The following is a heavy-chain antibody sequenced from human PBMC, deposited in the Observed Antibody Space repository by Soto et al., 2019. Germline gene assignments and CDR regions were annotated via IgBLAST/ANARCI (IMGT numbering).Heavy chain of an antibody. CDR2: VYPRDSDT. Sequence: PGESLKISCKASGYIFIDYWIGWVRQMPGKGLEWMGIVYPRDSDTRYSPSFQGQVTISADRSTGTAFLQWRSLKASDTALYYCARPPLPGYSIHFNSWCQGTLVTVSS. D-gene: IGHD2-15*01. J-gene: IGHJ4*02. CDR1: GYIFIDYW. CDR3: ARPPLPGYSIHFNS. V-gene: IGHV5-51*01.